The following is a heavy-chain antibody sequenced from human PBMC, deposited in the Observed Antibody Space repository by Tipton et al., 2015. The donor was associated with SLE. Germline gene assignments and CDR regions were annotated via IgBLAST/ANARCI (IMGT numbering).Heavy chain of an antibody. V-gene: IGHV5-51*01. CDR2: IYPGDSGT. J-gene: IGHJ4*02. Sequence: SLRLSCAASGFTFDDYAMHWVRQMPGKGLEWMGIIYPGDSGTIYSPSFQGQVTISVDKSISTAYLQWSSLKASDTAMYYCARRADAGSYYFWGQGTLVTVSS. D-gene: IGHD1-26*01. CDR1: GFTFDDYA. CDR3: ARRADAGSYYF.